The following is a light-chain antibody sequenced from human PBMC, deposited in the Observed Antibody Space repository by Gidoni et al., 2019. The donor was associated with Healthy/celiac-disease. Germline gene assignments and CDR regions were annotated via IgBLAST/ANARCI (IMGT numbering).Light chain of an antibody. Sequence: EIGMTQSPATLSVSPGERATLSCRASQSVSSNLAWYQQKPGQAPRLLIYGASTRATGIPASFSGIGSGTDFTLTISSLHSEDFAFSSFQQYNNCPCSFGQGTKLEIK. CDR3: QQYNNCPCS. CDR2: GAS. V-gene: IGKV3-15*01. J-gene: IGKJ2*04. CDR1: QSVSSN.